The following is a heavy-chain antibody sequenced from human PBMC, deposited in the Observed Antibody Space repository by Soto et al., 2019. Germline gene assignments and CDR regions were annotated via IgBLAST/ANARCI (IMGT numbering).Heavy chain of an antibody. Sequence: QVQLVESGGGVVEPGRSLRLSCAASGFTFSSYGMHWVRQAPGKGLEWVAVISYDGSNKYYADSVKGRFTISRDNSKNTLYPQMNSLRAEDTAVYYCAKDLLKLGYCSSTSCLLPYNWFDPWGQGTLVTVSS. J-gene: IGHJ5*02. D-gene: IGHD2-2*01. CDR2: ISYDGSNK. V-gene: IGHV3-30*18. CDR1: GFTFSSYG. CDR3: AKDLLKLGYCSSTSCLLPYNWFDP.